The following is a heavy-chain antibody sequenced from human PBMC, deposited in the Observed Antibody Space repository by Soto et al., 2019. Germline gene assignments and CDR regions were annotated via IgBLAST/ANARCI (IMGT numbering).Heavy chain of an antibody. Sequence: ASVKVSCKASGYTFTSYGISWVRQAPGQGLEWMGWISAYNGNTNYAQKLQGRVTMTTDTSTSTAYMELRSLRSDDTAVYYCVRWGYLAYCGGDCYPGSYYYYGMDVWGQGTTVTVSS. J-gene: IGHJ6*02. V-gene: IGHV1-18*01. CDR1: GYTFTSYG. D-gene: IGHD2-21*02. CDR3: VRWGYLAYCGGDCYPGSYYYYGMDV. CDR2: ISAYNGNT.